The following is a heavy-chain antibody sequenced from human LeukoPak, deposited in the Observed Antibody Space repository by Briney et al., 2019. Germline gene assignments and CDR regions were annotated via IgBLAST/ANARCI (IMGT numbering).Heavy chain of an antibody. CDR3: ACYNNWFDP. Sequence: PGGSLRLSCVASGFTFSDYWMTWVRQAPGKGLEWVANIKQDGSEIYYVDSVKGRFTISRDNSKNTLYLQMNSLRAEDTAVYYCACYNNWFDPWGQGTLVTVSS. CDR1: GFTFSDYW. D-gene: IGHD2-15*01. J-gene: IGHJ5*02. V-gene: IGHV3-7*05. CDR2: IKQDGSEI.